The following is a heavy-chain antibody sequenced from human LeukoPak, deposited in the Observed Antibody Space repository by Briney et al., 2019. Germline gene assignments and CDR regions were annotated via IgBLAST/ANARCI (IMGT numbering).Heavy chain of an antibody. CDR1: GFTFSSYA. J-gene: IGHJ3*02. Sequence: GRSLRLSCAASGFTFSSYAMHWVRQAPGKGLEYVSAISSNGGSTYYADSVKGRFTISRDNSKNTLYLQMSSLRAEDTAVYYCVKDPAATGAFDIWGQGTMVTVSS. CDR2: ISSNGGST. V-gene: IGHV3-64D*06. CDR3: VKDPAATGAFDI. D-gene: IGHD2-15*01.